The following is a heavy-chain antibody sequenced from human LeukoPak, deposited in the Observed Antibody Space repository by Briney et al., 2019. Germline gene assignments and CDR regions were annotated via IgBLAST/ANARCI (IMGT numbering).Heavy chain of an antibody. CDR2: IYHSGST. J-gene: IGHJ4*02. D-gene: IGHD2-15*01. Sequence: SQTLSLTCAVSGASISSGGYAWRWLRQPPGKGLEWIVYIYHSGSTYYNPSLKSRVTISVARSKNQFSLKLSSVTAADTAVYYCAREYCSGGSCYSYFDYWGQGTLVTVSP. CDR1: GASISSGGYA. CDR3: AREYCSGGSCYSYFDY. V-gene: IGHV4-30-2*01.